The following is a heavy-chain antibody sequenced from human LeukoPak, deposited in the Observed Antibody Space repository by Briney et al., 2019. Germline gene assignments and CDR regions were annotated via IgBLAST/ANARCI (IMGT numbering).Heavy chain of an antibody. CDR2: ISSSSSYI. D-gene: IGHD1-26*01. Sequence: GGSLRLSCAASGFTFSSYSMNWVRQAPGKGLEWVSSISSSSSYIYYADSVKGRLTISRDNAKNSLYLQMNSLRAEDTAVYYCAKDTPFGGNWGQGTLVTVSS. V-gene: IGHV3-21*01. CDR3: AKDTPFGGN. CDR1: GFTFSSYS. J-gene: IGHJ4*02.